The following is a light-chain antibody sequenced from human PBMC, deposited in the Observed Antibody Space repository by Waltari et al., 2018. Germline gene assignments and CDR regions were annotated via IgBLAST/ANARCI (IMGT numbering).Light chain of an antibody. CDR3: MQNIQIPVS. CDR2: EVS. CDR1: QGLRHSDGKTH. V-gene: IGKV2D-29*01. Sequence: QGLRHSDGKTHLYWYLQKPGQPPQLLIYEVSNRFSGVPERFSGGGSGTDFTLKISRVEAEDVGLYYCMQNIQIPVSFGGGTKVEIK. J-gene: IGKJ4*01.